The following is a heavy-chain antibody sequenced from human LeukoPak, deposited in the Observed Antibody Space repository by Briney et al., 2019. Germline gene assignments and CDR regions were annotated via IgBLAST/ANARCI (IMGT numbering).Heavy chain of an antibody. D-gene: IGHD3-3*01. V-gene: IGHV3-23*01. J-gene: IGHJ4*02. CDR2: ISGSGGST. CDR3: AKDREVTIFGVVSSNDY. CDR1: GFTFKSYV. Sequence: GGSLRLSCAASGFTFKSYVMSWVRQAPGKGLEWVSVISGSGGSTYYIDSVKGRFTISRDNSKNTLYLQMNSLRAEDTAVYYCAKDREVTIFGVVSSNDYWGQGTLVTVSS.